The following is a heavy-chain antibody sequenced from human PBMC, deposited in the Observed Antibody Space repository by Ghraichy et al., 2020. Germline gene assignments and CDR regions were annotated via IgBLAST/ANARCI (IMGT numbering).Heavy chain of an antibody. CDR3: ARQLELRSWFDP. CDR2: IYYSGST. V-gene: IGHV4-59*08. Sequence: SETLSLTCTVSGGSISSYYWSWIRQPPGKGLEWIGYIYYSGSTNYNPSLKSRVTISVDTSKNQFSLKLSSVTAADTAVYYCARQLELRSWFDPWGQGTLVTVSS. D-gene: IGHD1-7*01. CDR1: GGSISSYY. J-gene: IGHJ5*02.